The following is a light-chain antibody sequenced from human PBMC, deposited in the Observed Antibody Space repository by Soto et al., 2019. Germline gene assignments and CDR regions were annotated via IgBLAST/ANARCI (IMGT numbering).Light chain of an antibody. Sequence: QSVLTQPPSASGTPGQRVTISCSGSSSNIGSNSVNWYQQLPGTAPKLLIYSNNQWPSGVPDRFSGSKSGTSASLAISGLQSEDEAEYYCAAWDDSLNGWVFGGGTQLTVL. V-gene: IGLV1-44*01. CDR3: AAWDDSLNGWV. CDR2: SNN. J-gene: IGLJ7*01. CDR1: SSNIGSNS.